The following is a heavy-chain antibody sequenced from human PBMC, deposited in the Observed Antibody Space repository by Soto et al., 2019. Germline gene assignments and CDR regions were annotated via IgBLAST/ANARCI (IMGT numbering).Heavy chain of an antibody. Sequence: DVQLVESGGGVVQPGGSLRLSCAASGLSFNLYWMHWFRQVPGKGLVWLARSNSDGSHTIYVDSVKGRFTIYRDNAKNTVFLQMDSLRDEDTGVYYCAGGMAGLDVWGQGTTVTV. D-gene: IGHD3-16*01. V-gene: IGHV3-74*01. CDR3: AGGMAGLDV. CDR2: SNSDGSHT. CDR1: GLSFNLYW. J-gene: IGHJ6*02.